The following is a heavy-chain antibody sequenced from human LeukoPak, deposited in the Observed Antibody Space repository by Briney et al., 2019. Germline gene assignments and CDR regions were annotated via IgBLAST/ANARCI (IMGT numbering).Heavy chain of an antibody. D-gene: IGHD5-18*01. CDR2: INHSGST. CDR1: GGSFSGYY. CDR3: VRGPQGTWIQLWKFDY. Sequence: PSETLSLTCAVYGGSFSGYYWSWIRQPPGKGLEWIGEINHSGSTNYNPSLKSRVTISVDTSKNQFSLKLSSVTAADTAVYYCVRGPQGTWIQLWKFDYWGQGTLVTVSS. J-gene: IGHJ4*02. V-gene: IGHV4-34*01.